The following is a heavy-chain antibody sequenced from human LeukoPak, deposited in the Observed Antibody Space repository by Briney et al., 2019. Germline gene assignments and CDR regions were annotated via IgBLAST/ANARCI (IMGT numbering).Heavy chain of an antibody. Sequence: GGTLRLSCAASGFTFSSYGMSWVRQAPGKGLEWVSAISGSGGSTYYADSVKGRFTISRDNSKNTLYLQMNSLTAEDTAIIYCAKATGTLTNWGQGILVTVSS. J-gene: IGHJ4*02. CDR3: AKATGTLTN. CDR2: ISGSGGST. CDR1: GFTFSSYG. D-gene: IGHD1-1*01. V-gene: IGHV3-23*01.